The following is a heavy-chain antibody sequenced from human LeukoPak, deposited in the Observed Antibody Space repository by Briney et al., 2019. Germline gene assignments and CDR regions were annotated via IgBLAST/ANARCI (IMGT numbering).Heavy chain of an antibody. V-gene: IGHV4-34*01. CDR2: INHSGST. CDR3: ARGQRITMVRGPNKTAYYYYYMDV. D-gene: IGHD3-10*01. J-gene: IGHJ6*03. CDR1: GGSFSGYY. Sequence: PSETLSLTCAVYGGSFSGYYWSWIRQPPGKGLEWIGEINHSGSTNYNPSLKSRVTISGDTSKNQFSLKLSSVTAADTAVYYCARGQRITMVRGPNKTAYYYYYMDVWGKGTTVTVSS.